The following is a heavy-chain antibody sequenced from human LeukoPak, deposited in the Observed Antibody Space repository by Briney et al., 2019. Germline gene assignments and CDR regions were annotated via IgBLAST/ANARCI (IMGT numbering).Heavy chain of an antibody. Sequence: KPSETLSLTCTVSGGSISSRSYYWGWIRQSPGKGLEWIGTIYYSGTTYYNPSLKSRVTISVDTSKNQFSLKLSSVTAADTAVYYCARGQVGRAGTFRIWAYFDHWGQGTLVIVSS. CDR3: ARGQVGRAGTFRIWAYFDH. V-gene: IGHV4-39*07. J-gene: IGHJ4*02. D-gene: IGHD6-19*01. CDR1: GGSISSRSYY. CDR2: IYYSGTT.